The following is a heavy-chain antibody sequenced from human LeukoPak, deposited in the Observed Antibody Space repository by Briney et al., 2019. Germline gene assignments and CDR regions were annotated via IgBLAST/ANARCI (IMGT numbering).Heavy chain of an antibody. D-gene: IGHD3-3*01. CDR1: GFTFSSYA. CDR2: ISGSGGST. V-gene: IGHV3-23*01. CDR3: AKDHPNYYDFWSGTPSFDY. J-gene: IGHJ4*02. Sequence: PGGSLRLSCAASGFTFSSYAMSWVRQAPGKGLEWVSAISGSGGSTYYADSVKGRFTISRDNSKNTLYLQMNSLRAEDTAVYYCAKDHPNYYDFWSGTPSFDYWGQGTLVTVSS.